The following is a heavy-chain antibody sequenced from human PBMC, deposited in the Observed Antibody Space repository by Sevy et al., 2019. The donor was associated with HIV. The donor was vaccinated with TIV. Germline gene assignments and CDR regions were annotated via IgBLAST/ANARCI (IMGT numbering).Heavy chain of an antibody. CDR1: GFIFSNYA. CDR3: ARYWGRDGHSIDY. V-gene: IGHV3-33*01. J-gene: IGHJ4*02. D-gene: IGHD3-16*01. Sequence: GGSLRLSCATSGFIFSNYAMHWIRQAPGKGLEWVAVIWYDGTDKYSADSVQGRFTISRDNSKNTLYLQMNSLRVEDTAVYYCARYWGRDGHSIDYWGQGTLVTVSS. CDR2: IWYDGTDK.